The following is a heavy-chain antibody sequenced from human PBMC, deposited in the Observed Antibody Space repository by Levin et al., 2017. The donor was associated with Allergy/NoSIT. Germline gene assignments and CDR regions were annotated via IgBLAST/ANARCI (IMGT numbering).Heavy chain of an antibody. CDR1: GYTFTSYD. D-gene: IGHD3-10*01. Sequence: ASVKVSCKASGYTFTSYDINWVRQATGQGLEWMGWMNPNSGNTGYAQKFQGRVTMTRNTSISTAYMELSSLRSEDTAVYYCARGRLWFGELYYYGMDVWGQGTTVTVSS. CDR3: ARGRLWFGELYYYGMDV. V-gene: IGHV1-8*01. CDR2: MNPNSGNT. J-gene: IGHJ6*02.